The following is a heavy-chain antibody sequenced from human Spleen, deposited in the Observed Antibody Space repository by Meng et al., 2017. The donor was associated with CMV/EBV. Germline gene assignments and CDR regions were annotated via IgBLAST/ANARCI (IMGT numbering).Heavy chain of an antibody. J-gene: IGHJ3*02. D-gene: IGHD3-22*01. Sequence: GESLKISCAASGFSFTTYAMSWVRQAPGKGLQWVSALSGSGAYTYYADSVKGRFTISRDSSKNTLYLQMTRLRAEDTAVYYCAIYDSSGYYPDAFDIWGQGTMVTVSS. V-gene: IGHV3-23*01. CDR3: AIYDSSGYYPDAFDI. CDR2: LSGSGAYT. CDR1: GFSFTTYA.